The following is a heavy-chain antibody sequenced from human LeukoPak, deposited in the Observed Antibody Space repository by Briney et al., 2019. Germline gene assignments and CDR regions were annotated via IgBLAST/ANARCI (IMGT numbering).Heavy chain of an antibody. D-gene: IGHD3-3*01. CDR2: IYTSGST. V-gene: IGHV4-4*07. CDR3: ARDYTVFGRDNWYFDL. Sequence: PSETLSITCTVSGGSISSYYSSWIRQPPGKGLEWVGRIYTSGSTNYNPSLKSRVTMSVDTSKNQFSLKLSSVTAADTAVYYCARDYTVFGRDNWYFDLWGRGTLVTVSS. CDR1: GGSISSYY. J-gene: IGHJ2*01.